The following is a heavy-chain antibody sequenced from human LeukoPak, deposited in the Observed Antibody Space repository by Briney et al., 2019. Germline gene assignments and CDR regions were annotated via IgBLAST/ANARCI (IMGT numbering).Heavy chain of an antibody. Sequence: ASVKVSCKVSGYTLTELSMHWVRQAPGKGLEWRGGFDPEDGETIYAQKFQGRVTMTEDTSTDTAYMELSSLRSEDTAVYYCATSPTYYYGSGSYYNVSWFDPWGQGTLVTVSS. V-gene: IGHV1-24*01. CDR1: GYTLTELS. CDR2: FDPEDGET. D-gene: IGHD3-10*01. CDR3: ATSPTYYYGSGSYYNVSWFDP. J-gene: IGHJ5*02.